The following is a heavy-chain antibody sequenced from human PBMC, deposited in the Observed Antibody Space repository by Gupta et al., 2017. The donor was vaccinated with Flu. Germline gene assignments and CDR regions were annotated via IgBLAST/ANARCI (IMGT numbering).Heavy chain of an antibody. D-gene: IGHD2-2*02. V-gene: IGHV3-9*01. Sequence: VELVESGGGLLQPGRSLRLSCTPSGFPFYDYTMHWVRQTPGKGLEWVSGISWDGDVKDEANSVRGRVASSRDNERNSLYLQMTGLTTEDTALDYWAASCSSTRCYISRDNYAMDLWGQGTAVTVSS. CDR2: ISWDGDVK. CDR3: AASCSSTRCYISRDNYAMDL. CDR1: GFPFYDYT. J-gene: IGHJ6*02.